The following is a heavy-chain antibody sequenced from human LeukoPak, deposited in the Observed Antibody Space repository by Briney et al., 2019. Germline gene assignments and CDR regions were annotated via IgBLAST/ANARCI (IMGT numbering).Heavy chain of an antibody. Sequence: GGSLRLSCAASGFTFSDYYMSWIRQAPGKGLEWVSYISSSSSYTNYADSVKGRFTISRDNAKNSLYLQMNSLRAEDTAVYYCARWAGTYYYDSSGYYYVAPFDYWGQGTLVTVPS. CDR3: ARWAGTYYYDSSGYYYVAPFDY. CDR1: GFTFSDYY. V-gene: IGHV3-11*06. CDR2: ISSSSSYT. J-gene: IGHJ4*02. D-gene: IGHD3-22*01.